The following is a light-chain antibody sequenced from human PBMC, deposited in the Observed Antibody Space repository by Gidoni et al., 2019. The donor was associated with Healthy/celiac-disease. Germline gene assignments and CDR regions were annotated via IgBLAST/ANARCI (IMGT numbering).Light chain of an antibody. CDR1: QSVLYSSNNKHY. Sequence: DIVMTQSPDSLAVSLGERATINCKSSQSVLYSSNNKHYLAWYQQKPGQPPKLLIDWASTREAGVPDRFSGSGSGKDFTLTSSSLQAEDVAVYYWQQYYSTPWTFGQGTKVEIK. V-gene: IGKV4-1*01. J-gene: IGKJ1*01. CDR3: QQYYSTPWT. CDR2: WAS.